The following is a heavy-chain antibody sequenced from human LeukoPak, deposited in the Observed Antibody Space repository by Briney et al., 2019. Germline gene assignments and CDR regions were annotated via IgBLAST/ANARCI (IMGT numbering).Heavy chain of an antibody. Sequence: MPSETLSLTCAVSGDSISTSNSDWGWIRRPPGKGLEWVVSIYYSGNTYYNPSLKSRFTISVDTSKNQFSLKLTSVTAADTAVYYCAKDYEPLVGVHRWGDWFDPWGQGTLVTVSS. D-gene: IGHD1-26*01. J-gene: IGHJ5*02. CDR2: IYYSGNT. V-gene: IGHV4-39*02. CDR1: GDSISTSNSD. CDR3: AKDYEPLVGVHRWGDWFDP.